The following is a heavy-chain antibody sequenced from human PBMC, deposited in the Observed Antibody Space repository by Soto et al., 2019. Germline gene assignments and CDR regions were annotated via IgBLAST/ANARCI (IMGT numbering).Heavy chain of an antibody. J-gene: IGHJ6*02. CDR1: GYSFTSYW. D-gene: IGHD6-19*01. Sequence: PGESLKISCKGSGYSFTSYWIGWVRQMPGKGLEWMGIIYPGDSDTRYSPSFQGQVTISADKSISTAYLQWSSLKASDTAMYYCARRGIIAVAGTVIYYDMDVWGQGTTVTVS. CDR3: ARRGIIAVAGTVIYYDMDV. V-gene: IGHV5-51*01. CDR2: IYPGDSDT.